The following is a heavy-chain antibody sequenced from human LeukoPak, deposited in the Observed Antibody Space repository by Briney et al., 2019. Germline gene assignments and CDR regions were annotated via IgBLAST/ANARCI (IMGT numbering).Heavy chain of an antibody. D-gene: IGHD3-10*02. V-gene: IGHV3-23*01. CDR2: ISNSGGTT. CDR1: GFTFSSYG. CDR3: AELGITMIGGV. Sequence: SGGSLRLSCAASGFTFSSYGMSWVRQAPGKGLEWVSGISNSGGTTYYADSVKGRFTISRDNSKNTLYLQMNSLRAEDTAVYYCAELGITMIGGVWGKGTTVTISS. J-gene: IGHJ6*04.